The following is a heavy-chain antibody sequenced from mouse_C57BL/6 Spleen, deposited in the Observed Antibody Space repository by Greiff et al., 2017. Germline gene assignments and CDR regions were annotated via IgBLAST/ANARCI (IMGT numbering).Heavy chain of an antibody. CDR2: INPSNGGT. CDR1: GYTFTSYW. D-gene: IGHD2-4*01. J-gene: IGHJ3*01. V-gene: IGHV1-53*01. CDR3: ATATMITTEVAY. Sequence: QVQLQQPGTELVKPGASVKLSCKASGYTFTSYWMHWVKQRPGQGLEWIGNINPSNGGTNYNEKFKSKATLTVDKSSSTASMQLSSLTSEDSAVYYCATATMITTEVAYWGQGALVTVSA.